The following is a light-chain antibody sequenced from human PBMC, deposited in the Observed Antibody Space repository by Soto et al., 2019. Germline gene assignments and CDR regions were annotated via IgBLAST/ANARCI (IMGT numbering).Light chain of an antibody. Sequence: IVLTQSPDTLSFSPGERATLSCGASQSVGTRLAWYQHKTGQAPSLLMSDASNRATGIPARFSGSGSGTDFTLTISSLEPEDFAVYYCQQRSNWPPKITFGQGPRLEIK. CDR3: QQRSNWPPKIT. CDR1: QSVGTR. CDR2: DAS. J-gene: IGKJ5*01. V-gene: IGKV3-11*01.